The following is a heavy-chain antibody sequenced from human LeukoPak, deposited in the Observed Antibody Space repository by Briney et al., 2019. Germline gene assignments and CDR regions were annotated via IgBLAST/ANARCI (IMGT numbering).Heavy chain of an antibody. V-gene: IGHV3-30*03. CDR1: GFTFSSYG. CDR2: ISYDGSNK. CDR3: ATKHISGNYYLDH. D-gene: IGHD1-26*01. Sequence: GGSLRLSCAASGFTFSSYGMHWVRQAPGRGLEWVAVISYDGSNKYYADSVRGRFTISRDNAKNTLYLQMNSLRAEDTAVYYCATKHISGNYYLDHWGQGTLVTVSS. J-gene: IGHJ4*02.